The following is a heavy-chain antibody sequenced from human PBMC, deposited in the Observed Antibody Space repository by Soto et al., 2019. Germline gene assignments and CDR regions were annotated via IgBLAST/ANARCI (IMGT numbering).Heavy chain of an antibody. CDR2: VRGSGDNT. J-gene: IGHJ6*02. V-gene: IGHV3-23*01. CDR1: GCTFSSYV. CDR3: ARGPRATPPHDYGMDV. D-gene: IGHD5-12*01. Sequence: PGGSLRLSCAASGCTFSSYVMNWIRQAPGKGLEWVSGVRGSGDNTYYADSVKGRFTISRDNSRNTLYLQMNSLRAEDTAVYYCARGPRATPPHDYGMDVWGQGTTVTVSS.